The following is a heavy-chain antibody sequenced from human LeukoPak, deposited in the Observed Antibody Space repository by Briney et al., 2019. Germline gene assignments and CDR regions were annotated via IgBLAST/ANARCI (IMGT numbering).Heavy chain of an antibody. V-gene: IGHV3-33*06. CDR2: IWYDGSNK. Sequence: HTGGSLRLSCAASGFTFSSYGMHWVRQAPGKGLEWVAVIWYDGSNKYYADSVKGRFTISRDNSKNTLYLQMNSLRAEDTAVYYCAKDGEVSGSSPEDYYFDYWGQGTLVTVSS. J-gene: IGHJ4*02. D-gene: IGHD6-6*01. CDR1: GFTFSSYG. CDR3: AKDGEVSGSSPEDYYFDY.